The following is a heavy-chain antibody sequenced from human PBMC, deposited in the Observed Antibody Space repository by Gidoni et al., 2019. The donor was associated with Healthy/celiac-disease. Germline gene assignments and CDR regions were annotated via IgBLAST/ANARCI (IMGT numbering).Heavy chain of an antibody. CDR3: ARVGALTRAFDY. J-gene: IGHJ4*02. Sequence: QVQLVQSGAAVQKPGSSVTVSCKSSGGTFSSYAISWVRQAPGQGLEWMGWIIPIFGTANYAQKFQGRVTITADESTSTAYMGLSSLRSEDTAVYYCARVGALTRAFDYWGQGTLVTVSS. CDR2: IIPIFGTA. CDR1: GGTFSSYA. V-gene: IGHV1-69*01. D-gene: IGHD3-16*01.